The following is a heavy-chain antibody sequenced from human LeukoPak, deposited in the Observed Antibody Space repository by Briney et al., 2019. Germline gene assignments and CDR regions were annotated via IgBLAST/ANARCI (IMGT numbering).Heavy chain of an antibody. Sequence: GGSLRLSCAASGFTFDAYAMHWVRQPPGKGLEWVSGILWSSGPLGYADSVKGRFTISRDNAKNSLYLQLNSLRAEDTALYYCAKGGMVSGYFDYWGQGTLVTVSS. CDR1: GFTFDAYA. D-gene: IGHD3-10*01. CDR3: AKGGMVSGYFDY. CDR2: ILWSSGPL. V-gene: IGHV3-9*01. J-gene: IGHJ4*02.